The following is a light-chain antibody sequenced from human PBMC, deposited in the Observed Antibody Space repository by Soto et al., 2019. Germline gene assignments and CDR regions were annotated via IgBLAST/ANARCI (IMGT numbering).Light chain of an antibody. J-gene: IGKJ1*01. CDR1: QSVSGSY. CDR3: QQYGSSPLT. V-gene: IGKV3-20*01. Sequence: EIVLTQSPGTLSSSPGERATLSCRASQSVSGSYLAWYQQKPGQAPRLLIYGASSRATGIPDRFSGSGSGTDFTLTISRLEPEDFAVYYCQQYGSSPLTFGQGTKVDIK. CDR2: GAS.